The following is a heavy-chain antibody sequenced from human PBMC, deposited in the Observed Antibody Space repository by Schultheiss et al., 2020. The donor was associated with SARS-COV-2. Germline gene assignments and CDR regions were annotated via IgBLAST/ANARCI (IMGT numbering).Heavy chain of an antibody. V-gene: IGHV4-59*08. CDR3: ARVLLGKYYFDY. CDR1: GGSISSYY. J-gene: IGHJ4*02. D-gene: IGHD3-10*01. CDR2: IYYSGST. Sequence: SETLSLTCTVSGGSISSYYWSWIRQPPGKGLEWIGYIYYSGSTNYNPSLKSRVTISVDTSKNQFSLKLSSVTAADTAVYYCARVLLGKYYFDYWGQGTTVTVSS.